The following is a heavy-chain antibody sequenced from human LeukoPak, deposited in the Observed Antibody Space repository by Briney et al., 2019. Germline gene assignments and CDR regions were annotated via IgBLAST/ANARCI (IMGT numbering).Heavy chain of an antibody. CDR1: GYTFTSYG. D-gene: IGHD5-12*01. J-gene: IGHJ5*02. CDR3: ATVVAKYNWFDP. Sequence: ASVKVSCKASGYTFTSYGISWVRQAPGQGLEWMGWISAYNGNTNYAQKLQGRVTMTTDTSTSTAYMELRNLRSDDTAVYYCATVVAKYNWFDPWGQGTLVTVSS. CDR2: ISAYNGNT. V-gene: IGHV1-18*01.